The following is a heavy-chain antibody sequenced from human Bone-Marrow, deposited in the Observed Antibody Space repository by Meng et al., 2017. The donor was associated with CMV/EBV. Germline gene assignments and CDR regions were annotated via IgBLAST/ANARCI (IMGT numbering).Heavy chain of an antibody. CDR2: IYYSGST. Sequence: GSLRLSCTVSGGSTSSSSYYWGWIRQPPGKGLEWIGSIYYSGSTYYNPSLKSRVTISVDTSKNQFSLKLSSVTAADTAVYYCARDSAGSNYLGWFDPWGQGTLVTVSS. V-gene: IGHV4-39*07. J-gene: IGHJ5*02. D-gene: IGHD4-11*01. CDR1: GGSTSSSSYY. CDR3: ARDSAGSNYLGWFDP.